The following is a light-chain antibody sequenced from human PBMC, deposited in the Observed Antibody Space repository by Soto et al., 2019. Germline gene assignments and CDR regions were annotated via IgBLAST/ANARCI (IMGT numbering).Light chain of an antibody. V-gene: IGKV1-27*01. Sequence: DIQMTQSPSSLSASVGDRVTITCRASHGISNYLAWYQQKPGKVPKLLIYAASTLQSGVPSRFSGSGSGTDFTLTISSLQPEDVATYYCQKYNSAPLTCGQGTRREI. J-gene: IGKJ5*01. CDR2: AAS. CDR3: QKYNSAPLT. CDR1: HGISNY.